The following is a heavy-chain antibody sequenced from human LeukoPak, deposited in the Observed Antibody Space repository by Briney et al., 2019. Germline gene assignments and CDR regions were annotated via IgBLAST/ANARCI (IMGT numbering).Heavy chain of an antibody. CDR1: GGSFSGYY. V-gene: IGHV4-34*01. D-gene: IGHD2-2*02. J-gene: IGHJ4*02. CDR3: ARGYCSSTSCYSRFRY. CDR2: INHSGST. Sequence: SETLSLTCAVYGGSFSGYYWSWIRQPPGKGLEWIGEINHSGSTNYNPSLKSRVTISVDTSKNRFSLKLSSVTAADTAVYYCARGYCSSTSCYSRFRYWGQGTLVTVSS.